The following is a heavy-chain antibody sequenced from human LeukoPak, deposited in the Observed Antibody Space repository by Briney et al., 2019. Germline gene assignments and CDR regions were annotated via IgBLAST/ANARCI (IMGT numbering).Heavy chain of an antibody. J-gene: IGHJ4*02. CDR2: VAYTGST. CDR3: ARDHYDSSGYFLGNDY. Sequence: SETLSLTCTVSGGSITSGEHYCSWIRQPPGKGLEWIGYVAYTGSTNYNPSLSSRVTMSVDTSRNQFSLKLSSVTAADTAVYYCARDHYDSSGYFLGNDYWGQGILVTVSS. CDR1: GGSITSGEHY. V-gene: IGHV4-30-4*01. D-gene: IGHD3-22*01.